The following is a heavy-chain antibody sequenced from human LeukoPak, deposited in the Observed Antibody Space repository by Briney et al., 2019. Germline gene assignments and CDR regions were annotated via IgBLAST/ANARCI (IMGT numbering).Heavy chain of an antibody. D-gene: IGHD5-24*01. Sequence: GGSLRLSCAASGFTFSSYAMHWVRQAPGKGLEYVSAISSNGGSTYYANSVKGRFTISRDNSKNTLYLQMGSLRAEDMAVYYCASRRDGYKDSPIDIWGQGTMVTVSS. CDR1: GFTFSSYA. CDR3: ASRRDGYKDSPIDI. J-gene: IGHJ3*02. CDR2: ISSNGGST. V-gene: IGHV3-64*01.